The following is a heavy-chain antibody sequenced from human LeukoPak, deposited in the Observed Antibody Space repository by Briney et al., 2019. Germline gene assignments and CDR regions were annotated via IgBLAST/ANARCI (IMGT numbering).Heavy chain of an antibody. CDR3: VRTYHDLLTDYHFDY. V-gene: IGHV3-7*01. CDR2: IKQDGSEK. D-gene: IGHD3-9*01. Sequence: PGGSLRLSCAASGFTFFTYSMSWVRQAPEKGLEWVANIKQDGSEKYYVDSVKGRFTISRDNAKNSLYLQMNSLRAEDTAVYYCVRTYHDLLTDYHFDYWGQGTLVTVSS. CDR1: GFTFFTYS. J-gene: IGHJ4*02.